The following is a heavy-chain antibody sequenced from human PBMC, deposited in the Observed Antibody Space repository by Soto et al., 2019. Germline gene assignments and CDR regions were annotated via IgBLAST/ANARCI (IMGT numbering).Heavy chain of an antibody. V-gene: IGHV3-30-3*01. CDR3: AKVPLAYYYDSGGQGMDG. CDR2: ISHDGSNK. CDR1: EFFFSSYT. J-gene: IGHJ6*02. Sequence: GGSLRLSCAASEFFFSSYTVHWVRQAQGKGLEWVAAISHDGSNKYYADSVKGRFTISRDDSKNTLYLQMNSLRAEDTAVYYWAKVPLAYYYDSGGQGMDGWAQGTTVTFSS. D-gene: IGHD3-22*01.